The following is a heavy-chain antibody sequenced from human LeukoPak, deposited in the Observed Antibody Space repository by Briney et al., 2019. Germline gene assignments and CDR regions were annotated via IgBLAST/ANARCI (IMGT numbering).Heavy chain of an antibody. CDR3: ARESGRSLQAYYYGSGSLDY. CDR1: GGSFSGYY. D-gene: IGHD3-10*01. Sequence: SETLSLTCAVYGGSFSGYYWSWIRQPPGKGLEWIGEINHSGSTNYNPSLKSRVTISVDTSKNQFSLKLSSVTAADTAVYYCARESGRSLQAYYYGSGSLDYWGQGTLVTVSS. CDR2: INHSGST. J-gene: IGHJ4*02. V-gene: IGHV4-34*01.